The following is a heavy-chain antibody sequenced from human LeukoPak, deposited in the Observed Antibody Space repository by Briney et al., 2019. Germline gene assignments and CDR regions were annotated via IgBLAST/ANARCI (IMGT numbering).Heavy chain of an antibody. Sequence: GGSLRLSCAASGFTFSTYAMSWVRQAAGKGLEWVSAISGSGGSTYYADSVKGRFTISRDNSKNTLYLQMNSLRAEDTAVYYCAKGGVSSSWYFDYWGQGTLVTVSS. V-gene: IGHV3-23*01. CDR2: ISGSGGST. J-gene: IGHJ4*02. D-gene: IGHD6-13*01. CDR3: AKGGVSSSWYFDY. CDR1: GFTFSTYA.